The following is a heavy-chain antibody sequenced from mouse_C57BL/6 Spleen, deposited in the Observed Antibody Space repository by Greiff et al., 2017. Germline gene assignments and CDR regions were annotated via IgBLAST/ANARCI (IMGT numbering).Heavy chain of an antibody. J-gene: IGHJ2*01. CDR3: TATTYYSINSHDY. CDR1: GFNITDDY. CDR2: IVPENGGT. D-gene: IGHD2-5*01. V-gene: IGHV14-4*01. Sequence: VQLQQSGAELVRPGASVKLSCTASGFNITDDYMHWVKQRPEQGLEWIGWIVPENGGTEYASKFQGKATLTADPSSNTAYLQLSSLPSEASAVSLWTATTYYSINSHDYGGQGTTLTVSS.